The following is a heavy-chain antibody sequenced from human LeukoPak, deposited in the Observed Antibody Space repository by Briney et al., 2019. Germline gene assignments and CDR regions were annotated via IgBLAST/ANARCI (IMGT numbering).Heavy chain of an antibody. Sequence: GGSLRLSCAASGFTFSSYEMNWVRQAPGKGLEWVSSISSSSSYIYYADSVKGRFTISRDNAKNSLYLQMNSLRAEDTAVYYCARDHRYDYFDYWGQGTLVTVSS. J-gene: IGHJ4*02. V-gene: IGHV3-21*01. D-gene: IGHD1-1*01. CDR1: GFTFSSYE. CDR2: ISSSSSYI. CDR3: ARDHRYDYFDY.